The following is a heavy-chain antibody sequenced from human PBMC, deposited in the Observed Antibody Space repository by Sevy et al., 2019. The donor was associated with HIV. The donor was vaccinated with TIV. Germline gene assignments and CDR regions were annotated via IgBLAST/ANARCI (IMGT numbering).Heavy chain of an antibody. CDR2: ISSSSSTI. Sequence: GGSLRLSCAASGFTFSSYSMNWVRQAPGKGLEWVSYISSSSSTIHYADSVKGRFTISRDNAKNSLYLQMNSLRAEDTAVYYCERDYYYARRGGWYFDYWGQGTMVTVSS. CDR3: ERDYYYARRGGWYFDY. V-gene: IGHV3-48*01. CDR1: GFTFSSYS. J-gene: IGHJ4*02. D-gene: IGHD3-22*01.